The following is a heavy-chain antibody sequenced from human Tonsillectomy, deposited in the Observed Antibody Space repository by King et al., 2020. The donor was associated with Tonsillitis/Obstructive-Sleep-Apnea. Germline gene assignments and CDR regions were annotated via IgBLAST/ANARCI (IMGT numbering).Heavy chain of an antibody. CDR3: AKVYCSSTRCSTANPNFDY. D-gene: IGHD2-2*01. CDR2: ISGSGGST. Sequence: VQLVESGGGLVQPGGSLRLSCAASGFTFSSYAMSWVRQAPGKGLEWVSAISGSGGSTYYADSVKGRFTISRDNSKNTLYLQMNSLRAEDTAVYYCAKVYCSSTRCSTANPNFDYWGQGTLVTVSS. V-gene: IGHV3-23*04. J-gene: IGHJ4*02. CDR1: GFTFSSYA.